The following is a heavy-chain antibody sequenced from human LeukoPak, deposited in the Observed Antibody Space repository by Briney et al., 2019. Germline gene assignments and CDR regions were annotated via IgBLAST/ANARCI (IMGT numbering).Heavy chain of an antibody. J-gene: IGHJ6*03. Sequence: PSETLSLTCAVYGGSFSGYYWSWIRQPPGKGLEWIGEINHSGSTNYNPSLKSRVTISVDTSKNQFSLKLSSVTAADTAVYYCARVDTAMAVDYYYMDVWGKGTTVTVSS. CDR2: INHSGST. V-gene: IGHV4-34*01. CDR1: GGSFSGYY. CDR3: ARVDTAMAVDYYYMDV. D-gene: IGHD5-18*01.